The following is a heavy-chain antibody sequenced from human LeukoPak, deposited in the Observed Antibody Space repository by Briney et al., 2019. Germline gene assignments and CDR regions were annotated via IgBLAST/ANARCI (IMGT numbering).Heavy chain of an antibody. CDR1: GFTFSSYA. D-gene: IGHD2-21*01. CDR2: ISYDGSNK. CDR3: AKPRYPVWSTDAFDI. Sequence: PGGSLRLSCAASGFTFSSYAMHWVRQAPGKGLEWVAVISYDGSNKYYADSVKGRFTISRDNSKNTLYLQMNSLRAEDTAVYYCAKPRYPVWSTDAFDIWGQGTMVTVSS. V-gene: IGHV3-30-3*02. J-gene: IGHJ3*02.